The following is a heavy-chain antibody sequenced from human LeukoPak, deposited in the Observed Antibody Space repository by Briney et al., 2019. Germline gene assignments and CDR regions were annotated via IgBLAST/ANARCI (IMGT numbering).Heavy chain of an antibody. CDR1: GGSISSGSYY. V-gene: IGHV4-61*02. CDR2: IYTSGST. CDR3: ARDGYNDLFDY. D-gene: IGHD5-24*01. J-gene: IGHJ4*02. Sequence: SQTLSVTCTVSGGSISSGSYYWSWIRQPAGKGLEWIGRIYTSGSTNYNPSLKSRVTISVDTSKNQFSLKLSSVTAADTAVYYCARDGYNDLFDYWGQGTLVTVSS.